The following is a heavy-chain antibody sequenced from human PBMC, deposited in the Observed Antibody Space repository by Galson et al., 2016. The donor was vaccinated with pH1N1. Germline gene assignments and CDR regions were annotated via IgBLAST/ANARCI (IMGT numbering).Heavy chain of an antibody. CDR2: IYWDDDK. Sequence: PALVKPTQTLTLTCTFSGFSLSTSGVGVGWIRQPPGKALEWLALIYWDDDKRYSPPPKSRLTLPKDTSKNQVVLTMTNMDPVDTATYYCARNGYGDYVGYFDYWGQGTLVTVSS. J-gene: IGHJ4*02. CDR3: ARNGYGDYVGYFDY. CDR1: GFSLSTSGVG. V-gene: IGHV2-5*02. D-gene: IGHD4-17*01.